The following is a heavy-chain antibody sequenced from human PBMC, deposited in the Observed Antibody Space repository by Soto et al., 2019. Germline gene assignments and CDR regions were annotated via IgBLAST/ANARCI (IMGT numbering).Heavy chain of an antibody. J-gene: IGHJ5*02. CDR1: GGSISSGDYY. Sequence: PSETLSLTCTVSGGSISSGDYYWSWIRQPPGKGLEWIGYIYYSGSTYYNPSLKSRVTISVDTSKNQFSLKLSSVTAADTAVYYCARVRQGCSSTSCYFDPWGQGTLVTVSS. CDR3: ARVRQGCSSTSCYFDP. CDR2: IYYSGST. D-gene: IGHD2-2*01. V-gene: IGHV4-30-4*01.